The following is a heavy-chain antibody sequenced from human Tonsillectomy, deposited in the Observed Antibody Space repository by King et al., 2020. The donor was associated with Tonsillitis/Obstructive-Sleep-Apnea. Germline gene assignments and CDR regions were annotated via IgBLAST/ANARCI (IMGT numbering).Heavy chain of an antibody. CDR1: GFTFSSYW. CDR3: ARFQVVPAAMLDY. CDR2: INGDGSST. D-gene: IGHD2-2*01. J-gene: IGHJ4*02. V-gene: IGHV3-74*01. Sequence: VQLVESGGGLVQPGGSLRLSCAASGFTFSSYWMHWVRQAPGKGLVWVSRINGDGSSTSYADSVKGRFTISRDNAKNTLYLQMNSLRAEDTAVYYYARFQVVPAAMLDYWGQGTLVTVSS.